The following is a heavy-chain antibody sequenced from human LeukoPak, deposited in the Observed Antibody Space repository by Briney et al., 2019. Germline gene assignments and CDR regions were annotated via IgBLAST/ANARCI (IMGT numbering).Heavy chain of an antibody. J-gene: IGHJ1*01. D-gene: IGHD5-12*01. V-gene: IGHV3-11*01. CDR3: ARDFTVLSGYVKH. CDR1: GFTFSDFY. Sequence: PGGSLRLSCAASGFTFSDFYMSWIRQAPGKGLEWISYISTSGSTTYYADSVKGRFTISRGNAKNSLYLQMNSLRAEDTAVYYCARDFTVLSGYVKHWGQGTLVTVSS. CDR2: ISTSGSTT.